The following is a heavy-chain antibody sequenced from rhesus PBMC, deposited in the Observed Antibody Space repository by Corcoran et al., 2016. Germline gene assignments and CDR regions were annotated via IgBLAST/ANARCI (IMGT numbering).Heavy chain of an antibody. V-gene: IGHV4S9*01. Sequence: QVQLQESGPGLVKPSETLSLTCAVSGGSISDYYYWNWNRQPPGKGLEWIGKIYVQRASTYHNPSLKSRVTISKDTSKNLFFLKLSSVTAADTAVYYCARRATDWYFDIWGPGTPITISS. J-gene: IGHJ2*01. D-gene: IGHD5-36*01. CDR2: IYVQRAST. CDR1: GGSISDYYY. CDR3: ARRATDWYFDI.